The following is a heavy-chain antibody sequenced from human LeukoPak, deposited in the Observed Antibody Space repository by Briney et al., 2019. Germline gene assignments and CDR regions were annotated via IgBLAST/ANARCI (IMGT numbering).Heavy chain of an antibody. J-gene: IGHJ3*02. CDR2: MSYDGSNK. CDR3: AKDHSSSTGWDDAFDI. D-gene: IGHD2-2*01. CDR1: GFTFRSYG. V-gene: IGHV3-30*18. Sequence: GRSLRLSCAASGFTFRSYGMHWVRQAPGKGPEWVAVMSYDGSNKYYADSVRGRFTISRDNSKNTLYLQMNSLRTDDTAVHYCAKDHSSSTGWDDAFDIWGQGTMVTVSS.